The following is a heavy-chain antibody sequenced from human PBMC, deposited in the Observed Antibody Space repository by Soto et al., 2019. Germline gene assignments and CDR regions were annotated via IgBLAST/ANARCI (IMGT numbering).Heavy chain of an antibody. CDR2: VISLFGTA. Sequence: VQLMQSGAEVKKPGSSVKVSCKASGGTFSSHSINWVRQAPGQGLEWMGGVISLFGTANYAHNFKGSVTITADQATSTAYMGLNSLRSGAAAGYYRAREVGYGDFSAALLDWGQGTLVTVSS. D-gene: IGHD4-17*01. J-gene: IGHJ4*02. CDR3: AREVGYGDFSAALLD. CDR1: GGTFSSHS. V-gene: IGHV1-69*01.